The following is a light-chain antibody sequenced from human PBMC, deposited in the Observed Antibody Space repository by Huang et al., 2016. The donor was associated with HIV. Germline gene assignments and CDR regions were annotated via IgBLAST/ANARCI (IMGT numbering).Light chain of an antibody. CDR3: QQTYSTAIT. CDR1: QRISTY. V-gene: IGKV1-39*01. CDR2: AAS. J-gene: IGKJ5*01. Sequence: DIQMTQSPSSLSASVGDSVTITCRASQRISTYLNWYQQKPVKAPKLLIFAASTLQSGVPSTFSGSGSGTDFTLTISSLQPEDFATYYCQQTYSTAITFGQGTRLEIK.